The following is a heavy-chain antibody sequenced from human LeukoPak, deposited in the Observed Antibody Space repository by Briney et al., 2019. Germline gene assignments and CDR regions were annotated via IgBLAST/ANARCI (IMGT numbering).Heavy chain of an antibody. D-gene: IGHD2-21*02. CDR3: ARSGLLFPATIWFDY. V-gene: IGHV1-18*01. CDR1: GYPFKNCA. Sequence: ASVKVSCKASGYPFKNCAFSLVRQAPGQGLEWKGWISAYNGDTYYAQEFQGRLTMTTDTSTSTTYMELRSLRSDDTAVYFCARSGLLFPATIWFDYWGQGTLVTVSS. J-gene: IGHJ4*02. CDR2: ISAYNGDT.